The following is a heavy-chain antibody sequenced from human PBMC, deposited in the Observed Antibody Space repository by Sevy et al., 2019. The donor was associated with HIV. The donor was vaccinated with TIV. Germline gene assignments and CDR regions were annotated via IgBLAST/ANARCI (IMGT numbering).Heavy chain of an antibody. CDR3: ANPRNYGSVRIRSAFDF. V-gene: IGHV3-23*01. CDR2: ISGSGGST. J-gene: IGHJ3*01. Sequence: GGSLRLSCAASGFTFSSYAMSWVRQAPGKGLEWVSAISGSGGSTYYADSVKGRFTISRDNSKNTLYLQMNSLRAEDTAVYYCANPRNYGSVRIRSAFDFWGQGTMVTVSS. CDR1: GFTFSSYA. D-gene: IGHD3-10*01.